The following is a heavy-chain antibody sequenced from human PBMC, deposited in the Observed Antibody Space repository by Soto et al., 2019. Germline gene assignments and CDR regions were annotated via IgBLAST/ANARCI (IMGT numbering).Heavy chain of an antibody. V-gene: IGHV3-23*01. CDR2: VSGDASNT. J-gene: IGHJ4*02. CDR3: ARDVRASGEMFVY. Sequence: GGSLRLSCAASGFTFTNYGLSWVRQAPGKGLDWVATVSGDASNTHYADSVKGRFTISRDNSKSILFLQMKSLRVEDTAIYYCARDVRASGEMFVYWGQGTQVTVSS. D-gene: IGHD4-17*01. CDR1: GFTFTNYG.